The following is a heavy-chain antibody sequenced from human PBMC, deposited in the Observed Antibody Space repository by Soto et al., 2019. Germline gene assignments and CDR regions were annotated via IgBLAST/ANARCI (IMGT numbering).Heavy chain of an antibody. J-gene: IGHJ6*04. CDR1: GFTFSSYS. CDR3: ARERGYSYGYRYGMDV. D-gene: IGHD5-18*01. V-gene: IGHV3-48*02. Sequence: GVSLRLSCAASGFTFSSYSMNWVRQAPGKGLEWVSYISSSSSTIYYADSVKGRFTISRDNAKNSLYLQMNSLRDEDTAVYYCARERGYSYGYRYGMDVWGKGTTVTVSS. CDR2: ISSSSSTI.